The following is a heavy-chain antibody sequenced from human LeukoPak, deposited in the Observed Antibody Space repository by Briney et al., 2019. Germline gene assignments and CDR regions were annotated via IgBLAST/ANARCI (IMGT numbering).Heavy chain of an antibody. CDR1: GGTFSSYA. J-gene: IGHJ4*02. Sequence: SVKVSCKASGGTFSSYAISWVRQAPGQGLEWMGRIIPIFGTANYAQKFQGRVTITTDESTSTAYMELSSLRSEDTAVYYCASGLYASGRPGTDYWGQGTLVTVSS. D-gene: IGHD3-10*01. CDR3: ASGLYASGRPGTDY. CDR2: IIPIFGTA. V-gene: IGHV1-69*05.